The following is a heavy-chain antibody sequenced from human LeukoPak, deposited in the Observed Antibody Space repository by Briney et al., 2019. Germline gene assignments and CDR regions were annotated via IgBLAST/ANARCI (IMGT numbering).Heavy chain of an antibody. CDR2: IYTSGST. CDR3: ARDEGWRYCSGGSCFFYDY. D-gene: IGHD2-15*01. Sequence: SETLSLTCTVSGGSFSIYYWTWIRQPAGKGLEWIGRIYTSGSTNYNPSLKSRVTISVDTSKNQFSLKLSSVTAADTAVYYCARDEGWRYCSGGSCFFYDYWGQGTLVTVSS. CDR1: GGSFSIYY. J-gene: IGHJ4*02. V-gene: IGHV4-4*07.